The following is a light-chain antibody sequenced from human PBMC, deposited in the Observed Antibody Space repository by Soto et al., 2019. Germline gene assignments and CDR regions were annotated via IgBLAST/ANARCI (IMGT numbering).Light chain of an antibody. J-gene: IGKJ4*01. CDR2: DIS. V-gene: IGKV3-11*01. Sequence: EIVLTQSPATLSLSPGESATLSCRASQPVSSDLAWYQQKPGQSPRLLVYDISNRATAVPARFSGSGSGTDFTLTISSLEPEDFAVYYCQQRLDWPLTFGGGTKVEI. CDR1: QPVSSD. CDR3: QQRLDWPLT.